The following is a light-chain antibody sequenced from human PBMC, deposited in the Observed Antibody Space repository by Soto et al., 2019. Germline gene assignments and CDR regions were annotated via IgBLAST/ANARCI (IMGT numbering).Light chain of an antibody. CDR3: SSYPSSSTLV. J-gene: IGLJ2*01. V-gene: IGLV2-14*01. Sequence: QSALTQPASVSGSPGQSITISCTGTSSDVGGYNYVSWYQQHPDKAPKPMIYEVSNRPSGISNRFSGSKSGNTASLTISGLQAEDEADYYCSSYPSSSTLVFGGGTKLTVL. CDR1: SSDVGGYNY. CDR2: EVS.